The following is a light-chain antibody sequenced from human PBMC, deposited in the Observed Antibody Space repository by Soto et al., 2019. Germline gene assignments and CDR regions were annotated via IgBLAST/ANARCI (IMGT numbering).Light chain of an antibody. V-gene: IGKV1-6*01. CDR2: SAS. CDR3: LQAFNYPGT. CDR1: QDIRTD. J-gene: IGKJ1*01. Sequence: AIQMTQSPSSLSASVGDRVTITCRASQDIRTDLGWYQQKPGKAPKLIISSASSLQSGVPSRFTGTASGTDFNLTISSLQPEDFATYYCLQAFNYPGTCGQGTKVEIK.